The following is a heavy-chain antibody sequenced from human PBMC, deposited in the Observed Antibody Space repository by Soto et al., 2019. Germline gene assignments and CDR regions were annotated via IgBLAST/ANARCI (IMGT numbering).Heavy chain of an antibody. V-gene: IGHV3-72*01. CDR1: GFTFSDHY. D-gene: IGHD6-13*01. J-gene: IGHJ3*02. CDR2: TRNKANSYTT. CDR3: ARAAIAAAGTEGAFDI. Sequence: GESLKISCAASGFTFSDHYMDWVRQAPGKGLEWVGRTRNKANSYTTEYAASVKGRFTISRDDSKNSLYLQMNSLKTDDTAVYYCARAAIAAAGTEGAFDIWGQGTMVTVSS.